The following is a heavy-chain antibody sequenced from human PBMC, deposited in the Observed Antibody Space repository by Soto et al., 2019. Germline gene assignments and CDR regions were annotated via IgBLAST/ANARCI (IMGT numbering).Heavy chain of an antibody. V-gene: IGHV1-69*12. D-gene: IGHD1-1*01. J-gene: IGHJ6*02. CDR3: ARDNDRPQLGGNYYYILDV. CDR2: IMPIFRTP. CDR1: GGTFRNSA. Sequence: QVQLEQSGAEVKKPGSSVKVSCKASGGTFRNSAISWVRQAPGQGREWMGGIMPIFRTPDYAQKFQGRVTNTADESTSTAYMELSGLRSDDTAVYYCARDNDRPQLGGNYYYILDVWGQGTTVTVSS.